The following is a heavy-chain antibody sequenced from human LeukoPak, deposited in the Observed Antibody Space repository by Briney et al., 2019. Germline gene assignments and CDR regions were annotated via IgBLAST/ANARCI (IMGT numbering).Heavy chain of an antibody. CDR1: GFTFSSYW. J-gene: IGHJ3*02. D-gene: IGHD5-12*01. CDR2: IKQDGSEK. CDR3: ARVAKRGYSGYSYAFDI. V-gene: IGHV3-7*03. Sequence: PGGSLRLSCAASGFTFSSYWMSWVRQAPGKGLEWVANIKQDGSEKYYVDSVKGRFTISRDNAKNSLYLQMNSLRAEDTAVYYCARVAKRGYSGYSYAFDIWGQGTMVTVSS.